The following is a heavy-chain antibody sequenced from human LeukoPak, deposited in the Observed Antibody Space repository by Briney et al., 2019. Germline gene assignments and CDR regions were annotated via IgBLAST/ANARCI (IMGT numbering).Heavy chain of an antibody. D-gene: IGHD6-19*01. CDR1: GYTFTGYY. V-gene: IGHV1-2*02. J-gene: IGHJ4*02. CDR2: INPNSGGT. Sequence: ASVKVSCKASGYTFTGYYMHWVRQAPGQGLEWMGWINPNSGGTNYAQKFQGRVTMTRDTSISTAYMELSRLRSDDTAVYYCARVKAGYSSGWYSDYWGQGTLVTVSS. CDR3: ARVKAGYSSGWYSDY.